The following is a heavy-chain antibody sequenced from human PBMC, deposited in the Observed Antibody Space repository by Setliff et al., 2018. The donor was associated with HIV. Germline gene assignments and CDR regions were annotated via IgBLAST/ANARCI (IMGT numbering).Heavy chain of an antibody. Sequence: PSETLSLTCTVSGDSINSGTYYWSWIRQPAGKGLEWIGRLHLSGDTNYNPSLKSRVTMSIDTSKNQFSLKLSSVTAADTAVYYCARDRRDDYYLTAYFDSLGQGTLVTVSS. V-gene: IGHV4-61*02. CDR3: ARDRRDDYYLTAYFDS. CDR2: LHLSGDT. CDR1: GDSINSGTYY. D-gene: IGHD1-26*01. J-gene: IGHJ4*02.